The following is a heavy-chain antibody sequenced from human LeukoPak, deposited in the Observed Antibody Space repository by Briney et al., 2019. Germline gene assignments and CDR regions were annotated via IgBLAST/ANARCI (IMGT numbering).Heavy chain of an antibody. CDR3: ARYRYSGYDDAFDV. Sequence: PSETLSLTCIVSGASISSGNYYWTWIRQPAGKGLEWIGRLHATGGTNYNPSFKSRLSISGDTSKNQFSLQLSSVTAADTAVYYCARYRYSGYDDAFDVWGQGTMVTVSS. D-gene: IGHD5-12*01. CDR2: LHATGGT. J-gene: IGHJ3*01. V-gene: IGHV4-61*02. CDR1: GASISSGNYY.